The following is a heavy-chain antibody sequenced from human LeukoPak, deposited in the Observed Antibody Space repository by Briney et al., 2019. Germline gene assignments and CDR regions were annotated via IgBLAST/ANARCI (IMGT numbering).Heavy chain of an antibody. CDR1: GYTFIAYY. CDR2: VNPNSGAT. Sequence: GSSVQVSCKASGYTFIAYYMHWVRQAPGQGLEWMGWVNPNSGATNYAQKFQRRVTMTRDTSLSTVYVELTWLTSDDTAVYYCARGVYYDSSGYYSDYWGQGTPVSVSS. V-gene: IGHV1-2*02. J-gene: IGHJ4*02. D-gene: IGHD3-22*01. CDR3: ARGVYYDSSGYYSDY.